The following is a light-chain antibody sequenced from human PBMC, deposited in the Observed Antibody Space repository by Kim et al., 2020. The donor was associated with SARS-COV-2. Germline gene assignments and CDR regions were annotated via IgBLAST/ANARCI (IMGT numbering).Light chain of an antibody. CDR3: QQYHTSPIT. Sequence: SPGEKVSIYCRASQSLSSDFLAWYQQRRGQAPRLLSHGASKRVTGIPGRCSGSGSGTDFTLNSSRLEPEDFALYFCQQYHTSPITFGPGTRLEIK. V-gene: IGKV3-20*01. CDR1: QSLSSDF. CDR2: GAS. J-gene: IGKJ5*01.